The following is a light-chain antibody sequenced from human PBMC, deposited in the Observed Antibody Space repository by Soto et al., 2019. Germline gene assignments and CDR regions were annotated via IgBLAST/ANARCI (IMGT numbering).Light chain of an antibody. CDR3: QQSYSTPGGFT. CDR1: QSISSY. CDR2: AAS. J-gene: IGKJ3*01. V-gene: IGKV1-39*01. Sequence: DIQMTQSPSSLSASVGDRVTITCRASQSISSYLNWYQQKPGKAPKLLIYAASSLQSGVPSRFSGSGSGTEFTLTISSLQPEDFATYYCQQSYSTPGGFTFGPGTKVDIK.